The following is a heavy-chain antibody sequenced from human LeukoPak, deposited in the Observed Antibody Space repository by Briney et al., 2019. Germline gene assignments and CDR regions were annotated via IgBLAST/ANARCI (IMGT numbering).Heavy chain of an antibody. CDR3: ARESYCSGGSCYLTY. CDR2: ISGSGGST. V-gene: IGHV3-23*01. Sequence: GGSLRLSCAASGFTFSTYAMNWVRQAPGKGLEWVSAISGSGGSTYYADSVKGRFTISRDNAKNSLYLQMNSLRAEDTAVYYCARESYCSGGSCYLTYWGQGTLVTVSS. D-gene: IGHD2-15*01. J-gene: IGHJ4*02. CDR1: GFTFSTYA.